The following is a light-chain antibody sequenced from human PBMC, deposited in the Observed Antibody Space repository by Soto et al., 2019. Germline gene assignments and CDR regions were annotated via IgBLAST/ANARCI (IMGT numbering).Light chain of an antibody. J-gene: IGLJ1*01. V-gene: IGLV2-14*01. CDR3: SSYTGSSTYV. Sequence: QSVLTQPASVSGSPGQSITISCTGSSGDLGAFKYVSWYQQHPGKAPQLMIYEVTNRPSGVSLRFSGSKSGNTASLTISGLQAEDEADYYCSSYTGSSTYVFXTGTKLTVL. CDR2: EVT. CDR1: SGDLGAFKY.